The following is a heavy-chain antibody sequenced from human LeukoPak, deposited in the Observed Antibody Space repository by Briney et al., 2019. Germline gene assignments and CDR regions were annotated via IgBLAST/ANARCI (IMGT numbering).Heavy chain of an antibody. CDR3: AKDTLLLWFGDPLNYFDY. V-gene: IGHV1-69*06. Sequence: ASVKVSCKASGDTFTTYAIIWVRQAPGQGLEWMGGIIPMFDTPNYAQRLQGRVTITADKSTKTAYMELTSLRSEDTAVYYCAKDTLLLWFGDPLNYFDYWGQGTLVTVSS. CDR2: IIPMFDTP. D-gene: IGHD3-10*01. CDR1: GDTFTTYA. J-gene: IGHJ4*02.